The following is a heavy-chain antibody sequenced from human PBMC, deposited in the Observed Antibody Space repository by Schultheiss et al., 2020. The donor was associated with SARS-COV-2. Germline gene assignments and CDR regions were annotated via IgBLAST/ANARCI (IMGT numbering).Heavy chain of an antibody. D-gene: IGHD4-11*01. Sequence: SVKVSCKASGDTFSNYGISWVRQAPGQGLEWIGGIIPVFDTTKYAQEFQGRVTITADKSTATSYMELSSLRSEDTAVYYCARDVIIPSHSNYNYYYGMDVWGQGTTVTVSS. CDR3: ARDVIIPSHSNYNYYYGMDV. J-gene: IGHJ6*02. CDR1: GDTFSNYG. V-gene: IGHV1-69*06. CDR2: IIPVFDTT.